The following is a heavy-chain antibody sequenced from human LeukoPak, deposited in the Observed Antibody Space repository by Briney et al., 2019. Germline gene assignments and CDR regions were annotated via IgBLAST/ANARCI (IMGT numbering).Heavy chain of an antibody. D-gene: IGHD4-17*01. J-gene: IGHJ4*02. Sequence: GRSLRLSCAASGFTFDDYAMHWVRQAPGKGLEWVSGISWNSGSIGYADCVKGRFTISRDNAKNSLYLQMNSLRAEDMALYYCAKDAGDYDYFDYWGQGTLVTVSS. CDR3: AKDAGDYDYFDY. V-gene: IGHV3-9*03. CDR2: ISWNSGSI. CDR1: GFTFDDYA.